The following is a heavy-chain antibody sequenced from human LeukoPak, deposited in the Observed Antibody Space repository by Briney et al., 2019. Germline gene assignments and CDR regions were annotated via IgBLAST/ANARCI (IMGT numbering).Heavy chain of an antibody. D-gene: IGHD2-21*02. J-gene: IGHJ4*02. CDR1: GFTFSSYG. CDR2: IRYDGSNR. CDR3: ARGYPYCGGDCYSD. V-gene: IGHV3-30*02. Sequence: GGSLRLSCAASGFTFSSYGMHWVRQAPGKGLEWVAFIRYDGSNRYYADSVKGRFTISRDNSKNTLYLQMNSLRAEDTAVYYCARGYPYCGGDCYSDWGQGTLVTVSS.